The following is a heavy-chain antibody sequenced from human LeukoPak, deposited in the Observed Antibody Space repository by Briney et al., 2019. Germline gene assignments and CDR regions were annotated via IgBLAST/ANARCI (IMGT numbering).Heavy chain of an antibody. Sequence: GGSLRLSCEASGFTFSAYAMTWVRQAPGKGLEWVSSIGSDNKPHYADSVKGRFTISRDNSKNTLYLQMNSLIPDDTAVYYCAKGRQQRWTFDALDIWGQGTMVTVSS. CDR2: IGSDNKP. CDR3: AKGRQQRWTFDALDI. CDR1: GFTFSAYA. D-gene: IGHD4-23*01. J-gene: IGHJ3*02. V-gene: IGHV3-NL1*01.